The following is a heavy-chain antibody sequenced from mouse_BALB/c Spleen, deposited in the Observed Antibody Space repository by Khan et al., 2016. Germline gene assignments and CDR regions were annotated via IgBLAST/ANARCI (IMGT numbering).Heavy chain of an antibody. D-gene: IGHD3-3*01. CDR1: GFNIKDTY. J-gene: IGHJ4*01. V-gene: IGHV14-3*02. Sequence: VQLQQSGAELVKPGASVKLSCTAAGFNIKDTYMHWVKQRPEQGLEWIGRIDPANGNTKYDPKFQGKATITADTSSNTAYLQLSSLTSEDTAVDYCASGDPYYAMDYWGQGTTGAVSS. CDR2: IDPANGNT. CDR3: ASGDPYYAMDY.